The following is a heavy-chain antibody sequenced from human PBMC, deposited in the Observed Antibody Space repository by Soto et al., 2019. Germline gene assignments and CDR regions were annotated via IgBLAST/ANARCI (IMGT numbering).Heavy chain of an antibody. D-gene: IGHD3-22*01. CDR2: IYHSGST. CDR1: GGSISSISYY. Sequence: SETLSLTCSVSGGSISSISYYWGWIRQPPGKGLEWIGYIYHSGSTYYNPSLKSRVTISVDKSKNQFSLKLSSVTAADTAVYYCARSPDSSGYYPRRYYYGMDVWGQGTTVTVSS. J-gene: IGHJ6*02. CDR3: ARSPDSSGYYPRRYYYGMDV. V-gene: IGHV4-39*07.